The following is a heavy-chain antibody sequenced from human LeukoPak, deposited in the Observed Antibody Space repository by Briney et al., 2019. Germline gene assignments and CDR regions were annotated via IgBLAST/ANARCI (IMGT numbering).Heavy chain of an antibody. V-gene: IGHV3-30*01. Sequence: GGSLRLSCAASGFTFSSYAMHWVRQAPGKGLEGVAVISYDGSNKYYADSVKGRFTISSDNSKNTLYLQMNSLRAEDTAVYYCARGSRWQLVYYYYYMDVWGKGTTVTVSS. CDR3: ARGSRWQLVYYYYYMDV. CDR2: ISYDGSNK. J-gene: IGHJ6*03. D-gene: IGHD6-6*01. CDR1: GFTFSSYA.